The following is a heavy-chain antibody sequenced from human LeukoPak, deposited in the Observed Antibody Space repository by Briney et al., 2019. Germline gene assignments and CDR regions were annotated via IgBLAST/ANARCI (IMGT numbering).Heavy chain of an antibody. CDR3: ARAPAACATRVDY. CDR1: GYTFSSYG. V-gene: IGHV1-18*01. D-gene: IGHD2-15*01. J-gene: IGHJ4*02. CDR2: INVYSGDT. Sequence: GPSVKVSGTPSGYTFSSYGTSWGRQAPGQGRGGRGWINVYSGDTKYAQKVQGRVTMTTDTPTSTAYMELRSLTSDDTAVYFCARAPAACATRVDYWGQGTLVAVSS.